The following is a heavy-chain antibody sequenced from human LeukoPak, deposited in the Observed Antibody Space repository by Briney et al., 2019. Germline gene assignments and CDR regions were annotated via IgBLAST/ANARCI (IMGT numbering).Heavy chain of an antibody. V-gene: IGHV4-59*12. CDR3: AREEMPGKFDY. D-gene: IGHD1-26*01. Sequence: PSETLSLTCTVSGGSISSYYWGWIRQPPGKGLEWIANIHYSGSTNYNPSLKSRVAISLDKSSNQFSLRLTSVTAADTAMYFCAREEMPGKFDYWGQGTLVTVSS. CDR1: GGSISSYY. CDR2: IHYSGST. J-gene: IGHJ4*02.